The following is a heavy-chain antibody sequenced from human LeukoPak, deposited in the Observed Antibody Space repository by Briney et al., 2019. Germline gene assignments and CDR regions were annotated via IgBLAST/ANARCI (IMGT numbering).Heavy chain of an antibody. Sequence: PSETLSLTCTVSGGSISSYYWSWIRQPPGKGLEWIGYIYYSGSTNYNPSLKSRVTISVDTSKNQFSLKLSSVTAADAAVYYCARVYKTTVVNNAFDYWGQGTLVTVSS. J-gene: IGHJ4*02. D-gene: IGHD4-23*01. V-gene: IGHV4-59*01. CDR1: GGSISSYY. CDR3: ARVYKTTVVNNAFDY. CDR2: IYYSGST.